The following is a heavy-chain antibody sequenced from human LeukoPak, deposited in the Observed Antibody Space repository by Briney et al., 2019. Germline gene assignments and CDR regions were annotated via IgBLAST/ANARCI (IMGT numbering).Heavy chain of an antibody. D-gene: IGHD2-8*01. CDR3: AIAESVTAFDV. V-gene: IGHV4-4*09. CDR1: DASVSSYF. CDR2: IYSSGSK. Sequence: PETLSLTCSVSDASVSSYFWSWIRQPPGRGLEWIGHIYSSGSKYYNPSLKSRVTVSMEPSRNQFSLKLASVTAADTGMYYCAIAESVTAFDVWGQGTMVTVSS. J-gene: IGHJ3*01.